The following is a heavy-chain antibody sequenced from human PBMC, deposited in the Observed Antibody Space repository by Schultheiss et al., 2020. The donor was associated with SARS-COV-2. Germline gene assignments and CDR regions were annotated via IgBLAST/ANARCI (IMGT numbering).Heavy chain of an antibody. CDR2: SSSSSSDT. V-gene: IGHV3-11*06. CDR1: GFTFSDYY. CDR3: ARDGRTMTYFDY. D-gene: IGHD3-3*01. Sequence: GGSLRLSCAVFGFTFSDYYMSWIRQAPGKGLEWVSYSSSSSSDTNYADSVKGRFTISRDNTKNSLYLQMNSLRAEDTAVYYCARDGRTMTYFDYWGQGTLVTVSS. J-gene: IGHJ4*02.